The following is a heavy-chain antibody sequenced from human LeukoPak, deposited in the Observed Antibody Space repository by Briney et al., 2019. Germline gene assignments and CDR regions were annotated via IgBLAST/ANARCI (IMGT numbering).Heavy chain of an antibody. J-gene: IGHJ3*02. CDR2: IYHSGST. V-gene: IGHV4-30-2*01. Sequence: SQTLSLTCAVSGGSISSGGYSWSWIRQPPGKGLEWIGYIYHSGSTYYNPSLKSRVTISVDRSKNQFSLKLSSVTAADTAVYYCARDKGHGGMGAFDIWGQGTMVTVSS. CDR1: GGSISSGGYS. CDR3: ARDKGHGGMGAFDI. D-gene: IGHD4-23*01.